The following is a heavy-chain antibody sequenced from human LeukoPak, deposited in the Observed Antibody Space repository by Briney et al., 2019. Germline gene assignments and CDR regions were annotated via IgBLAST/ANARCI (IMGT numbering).Heavy chain of an antibody. J-gene: IGHJ5*02. CDR2: IYHSGST. CDR1: GGSISSSNW. D-gene: IGHD4-17*01. V-gene: IGHV4-4*02. CDR3: ARGGNYGDYLSVVDP. Sequence: PSETLSLTCAVSGGSISSSNWWSWVRQPPGKGLEWIGEIYHSGSTNYNPSLKSRVTISVGKSKNQFSLKLSSVTAADTAVYYCARGGNYGDYLSVVDPWGQGTLVTVSS.